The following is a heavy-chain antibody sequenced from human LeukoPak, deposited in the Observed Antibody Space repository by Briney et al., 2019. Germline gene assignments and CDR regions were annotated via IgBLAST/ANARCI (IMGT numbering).Heavy chain of an antibody. V-gene: IGHV4-39*07. CDR3: ARRVSGSPFDY. CDR1: GGSISSYY. CDR2: IYYSGST. D-gene: IGHD1-26*01. Sequence: SETLSLTCTVSGGSISSYYWGWIRQPPGKGLEWIGSIYYSGSTYYNPSLKSRVTISVDTSKNQFSLKLSSVTAADTAVYYCARRVSGSPFDYWGQGTLVTVSS. J-gene: IGHJ4*02.